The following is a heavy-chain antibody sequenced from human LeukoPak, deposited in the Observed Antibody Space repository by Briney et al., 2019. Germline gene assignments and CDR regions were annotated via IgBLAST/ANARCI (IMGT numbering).Heavy chain of an antibody. J-gene: IGHJ5*02. Sequence: SETLSLTCAVYGESFSGYYWSWIRQPPGKGLEWIGEINHSGSTNYNPSLKSRVTISVDTSKNQFPLKLSSVTAADTAVYYCARGLVPAAAGGGFDPWGQGTLVTVSS. V-gene: IGHV4-34*01. CDR2: INHSGST. D-gene: IGHD2-2*01. CDR1: GESFSGYY. CDR3: ARGLVPAAAGGGFDP.